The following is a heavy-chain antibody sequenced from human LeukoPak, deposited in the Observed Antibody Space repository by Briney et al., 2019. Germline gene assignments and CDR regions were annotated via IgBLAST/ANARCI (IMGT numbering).Heavy chain of an antibody. J-gene: IGHJ5*02. Sequence: SETLSLTCAVYGGSFSGYYWSWIRQPPGKGLEWIGEINHSGSTNYNPSLKSRVTISVDTSKNQFSLKLSSVAAADTAVYYCARVVHYYGSGSYTPWGQGTLVTVSS. CDR1: GGSFSGYY. CDR2: INHSGST. V-gene: IGHV4-34*01. D-gene: IGHD3-10*01. CDR3: ARVVHYYGSGSYTP.